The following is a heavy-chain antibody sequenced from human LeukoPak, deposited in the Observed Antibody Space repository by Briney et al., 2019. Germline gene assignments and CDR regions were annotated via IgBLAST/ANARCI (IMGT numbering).Heavy chain of an antibody. Sequence: PGGALRLSCAASGFTFSNYWMTWVRQAPGKGLEWVANIKQDGSEKYYVDSVKGRFTISRDDSKNTLSLQMNSLRDEDTAVYYCARDLAWGAFDYWGQGTLVTVSS. CDR3: ARDLAWGAFDY. V-gene: IGHV3-7*03. D-gene: IGHD7-27*01. J-gene: IGHJ4*02. CDR2: IKQDGSEK. CDR1: GFTFSNYW.